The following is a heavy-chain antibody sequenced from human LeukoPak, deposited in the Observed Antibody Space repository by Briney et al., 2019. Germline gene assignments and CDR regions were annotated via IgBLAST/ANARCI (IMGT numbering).Heavy chain of an antibody. V-gene: IGHV3-11*01. Sequence: GGSLRLSCAASGFTFTDYYMSWIRQAPRKGLEWVSYITNSGTTIYYADSVKGRFTISRDNAKNSLYLQMNSLRAEDTAVYYCASAEGELTRLDAFDIWGQGTMVTVSS. CDR2: ITNSGTTI. J-gene: IGHJ3*02. CDR3: ASAEGELTRLDAFDI. CDR1: GFTFTDYY. D-gene: IGHD1-26*01.